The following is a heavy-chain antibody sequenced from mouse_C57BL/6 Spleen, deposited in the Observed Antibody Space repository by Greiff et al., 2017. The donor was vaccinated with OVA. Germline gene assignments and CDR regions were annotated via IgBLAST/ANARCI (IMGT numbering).Heavy chain of an antibody. CDR1: GYTFTDYN. V-gene: IGHV1-22*01. CDR3: ARSHYSNLAWFAY. Sequence: EVKLMESGPELVKPGASVKMSCKASGYTFTDYNMHWVKQSHGKSLEWIGYINPNNGGTSYNQKFKGKATLTVNKSSSTAYMELRSLTSEDSAVYYCARSHYSNLAWFAYWGQGTLVTVSA. D-gene: IGHD2-5*01. J-gene: IGHJ3*01. CDR2: INPNNGGT.